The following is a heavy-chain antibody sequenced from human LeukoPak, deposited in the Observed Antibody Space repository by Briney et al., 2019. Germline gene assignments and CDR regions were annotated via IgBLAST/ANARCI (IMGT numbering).Heavy chain of an antibody. CDR3: ARVTRRDGSLYFDY. Sequence: SQTLSLTCTVSGGSISSGDYDWSWIRQPPGKGLEWIGYIYYSGSTYYNPSLKSRVTISVDTSKSQFSLKLSSVTAADTAVYYCARVTRRDGSLYFDYWGQGTLVTVSS. CDR2: IYYSGST. J-gene: IGHJ4*02. V-gene: IGHV4-30-4*08. CDR1: GGSISSGDYD. D-gene: IGHD5-24*01.